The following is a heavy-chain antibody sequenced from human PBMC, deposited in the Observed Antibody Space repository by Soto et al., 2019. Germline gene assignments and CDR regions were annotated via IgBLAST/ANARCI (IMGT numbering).Heavy chain of an antibody. CDR1: GFTFSSYS. J-gene: IGHJ6*02. V-gene: IGHV3-21*01. Sequence: GESLKISCAASGFTFSSYSMNWVRQAPGKGLEWVSSISSSSSYIYYADSVKGRFTISRDNAKNSLYLQMNSLRAEDAAVYYCARGGRGYYDSSGYGTRYGMDVWGQGTTVTVSS. D-gene: IGHD3-22*01. CDR3: ARGGRGYYDSSGYGTRYGMDV. CDR2: ISSSSSYI.